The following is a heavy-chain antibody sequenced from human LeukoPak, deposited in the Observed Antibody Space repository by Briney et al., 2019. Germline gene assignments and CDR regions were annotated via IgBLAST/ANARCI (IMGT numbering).Heavy chain of an antibody. J-gene: IGHJ4*02. CDR1: GF. Sequence: AGGSLRLSCAASGFMSWVRQAPGKGLEWVSAISGSGGSTYYADSVKGRFTISRDNSKNTLYLQMNSLRAEDTAVYYCAKGETPHYYDSSGYFTNAFDYWGQGTLVTVSS. D-gene: IGHD3-22*01. V-gene: IGHV3-23*01. CDR3: AKGETPHYYDSSGYFTNAFDY. CDR2: ISGSGGST.